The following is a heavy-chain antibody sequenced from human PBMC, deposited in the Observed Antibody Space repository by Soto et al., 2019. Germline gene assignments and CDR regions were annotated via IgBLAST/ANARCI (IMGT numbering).Heavy chain of an antibody. CDR3: AGGIAARPLGY. D-gene: IGHD6-6*01. CDR1: GGSISSGGFS. V-gene: IGHV4-30-2*01. CDR2: IYHSGST. J-gene: IGHJ4*02. Sequence: QLQLQESGSGLVRPSQTLSLTCAVSGGSISSGGFSWSWIRQPPGKGLESIGYIYHSGSTYYNPSLKRRVTIPVDRSKNQFSLKLSSVTAADTAVYYCAGGIAARPLGYWGQGTLVTVSS.